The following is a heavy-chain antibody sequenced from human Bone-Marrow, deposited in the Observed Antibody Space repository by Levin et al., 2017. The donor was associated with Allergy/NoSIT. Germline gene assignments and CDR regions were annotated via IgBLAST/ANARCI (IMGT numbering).Heavy chain of an antibody. CDR1: GFTFSSYG. CDR2: MSYDGSNK. Sequence: PGGSLRLSCAASGFTFSSYGMHWVRQVSGKGLEWVAAMSYDGSNKDYADSVRGRFTISRDNSKNTLYLQMNSLRAEDTAVYHCAKASTSSGSDYHGFDIWGQGTMVTVSS. J-gene: IGHJ3*02. V-gene: IGHV3-30*18. CDR3: AKASTSSGSDYHGFDI. D-gene: IGHD1-26*01.